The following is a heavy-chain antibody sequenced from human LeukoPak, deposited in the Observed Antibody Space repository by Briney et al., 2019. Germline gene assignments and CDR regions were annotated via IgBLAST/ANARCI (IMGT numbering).Heavy chain of an antibody. CDR2: IYYSGST. CDR3: ARMKLELGREWELLGGLDY. V-gene: IGHV4-31*03. CDR1: GASISSDNYY. D-gene: IGHD1-26*01. J-gene: IGHJ4*02. Sequence: SETLSLTCTVSGASISSDNYYWSWIRQYPGKGLEWIGYIYYSGSTYYNPSLKSRVAISVDTSKNQFSLKLSSVTAADTAVYYCARMKLELGREWELLGGLDYWGQGTLVTVSS.